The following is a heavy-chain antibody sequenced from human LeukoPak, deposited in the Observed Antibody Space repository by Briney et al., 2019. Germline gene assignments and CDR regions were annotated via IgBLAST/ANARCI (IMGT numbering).Heavy chain of an antibody. V-gene: IGHV1-2*02. CDR3: ARGSGYYYYGMDV. Sequence: ASVMVSCKASGYTFTGYYMHWVRQAPGRGLEWVGWINPNSGGTNYAQRLQGRVTMTRDTSISTAYMELSRLRSDDMAAYYCARGSGYYYYGMDVWGQGTTVTVSS. D-gene: IGHD6-19*01. CDR2: INPNSGGT. CDR1: GYTFTGYY. J-gene: IGHJ6*02.